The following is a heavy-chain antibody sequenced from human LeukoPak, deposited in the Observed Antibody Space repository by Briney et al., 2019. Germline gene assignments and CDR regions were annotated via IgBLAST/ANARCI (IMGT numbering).Heavy chain of an antibody. CDR1: GYSFTSYG. V-gene: IGHV1-18*01. CDR2: ISGYNGNT. J-gene: IGHJ1*01. CDR3: ARGRDSSGYYYASAEYFQH. Sequence: ASVKVSCKACGYSFTSYGISWVRQAPGQGLEWMGWISGYNGNTNYARKLQGRVTMTTDTSTSTAYMDLRSLRSDDTAVYYCARGRDSSGYYYASAEYFQHWGQGTLVTVSS. D-gene: IGHD3-22*01.